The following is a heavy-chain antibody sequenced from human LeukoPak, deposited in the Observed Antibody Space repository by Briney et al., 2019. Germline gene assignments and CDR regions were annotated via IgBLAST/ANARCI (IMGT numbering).Heavy chain of an antibody. Sequence: SETLSLTCAVYGGPFSGYYWSWIRQPPGKGLEWIGEINHSGSTNYNPSLKSRVTISVDTSKNQFSLKLSSVTAADTAVYYCARGISSFDYWGQGTLFTVSS. CDR3: ARGISSFDY. J-gene: IGHJ4*02. CDR2: INHSGST. CDR1: GGPFSGYY. D-gene: IGHD3-3*02. V-gene: IGHV4-34*01.